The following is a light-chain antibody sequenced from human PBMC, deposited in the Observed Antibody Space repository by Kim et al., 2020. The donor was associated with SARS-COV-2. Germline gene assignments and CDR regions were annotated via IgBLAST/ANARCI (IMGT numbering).Light chain of an antibody. Sequence: QAGLTQPPSVSKDLRQTATLTCTGNSNNVGNQGAAWLQQHQGHPPKLVSYRNNNRPSGISERLSASRSGNTASLTITGLQPEDEADYYCSAWDSSLSAWVFGGVTQLTVL. V-gene: IGLV10-54*01. CDR2: RNN. CDR1: SNNVGNQG. J-gene: IGLJ3*02. CDR3: SAWDSSLSAWV.